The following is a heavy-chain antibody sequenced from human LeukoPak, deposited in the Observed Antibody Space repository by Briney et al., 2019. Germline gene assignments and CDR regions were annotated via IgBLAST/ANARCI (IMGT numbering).Heavy chain of an antibody. D-gene: IGHD6-19*01. CDR2: MKQDGSEE. J-gene: IGHJ4*02. V-gene: IGHV3-7*03. CDR3: ARKGPGGWYFDY. Sequence: PGESLRLSCASSGFTFDNYWMTWVRQAPGKGLEWVAIMKQDGSEEYYVDSVKGRFTIFRDNAKNSLYLQMNSLRAEDTAVYYCARKGPGGWYFDYWGQGTLVTVSS. CDR1: GFTFDNYW.